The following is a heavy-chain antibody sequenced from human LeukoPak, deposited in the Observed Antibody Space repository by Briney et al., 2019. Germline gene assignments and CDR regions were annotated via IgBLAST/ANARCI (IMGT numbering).Heavy chain of an antibody. CDR1: GYTFTSYA. D-gene: IGHD3-9*01. CDR2: INTNTGNP. CDR3: ARDGGRYDILTGYRSYYYYMDV. Sequence: ASVKVSCKASGYTFTSYAMNWVRQAPGQGLEWMGWINTNTGNPTYAQGFTGRFVFSLDTSVSTAYLQISSLEAEDTAVYYCARDGGRYDILTGYRSYYYYMDVWGKGTTVTVSS. V-gene: IGHV7-4-1*02. J-gene: IGHJ6*03.